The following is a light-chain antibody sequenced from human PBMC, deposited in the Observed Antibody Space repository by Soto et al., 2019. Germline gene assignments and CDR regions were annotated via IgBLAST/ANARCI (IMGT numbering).Light chain of an antibody. CDR1: SSDVGGYNY. CDR3: SSYTSSSTYV. J-gene: IGLJ1*01. V-gene: IGLV2-14*01. Sequence: QSALTQPASVSGSPGQSITISCTGTSSDVGGYNYVSWYQQHPGKAPKLIIYDVSNRPSGVSNRFSGSKSGNTASLTSSGLQADDEADYYCSSYTSSSTYVFGTGTKLAVL. CDR2: DVS.